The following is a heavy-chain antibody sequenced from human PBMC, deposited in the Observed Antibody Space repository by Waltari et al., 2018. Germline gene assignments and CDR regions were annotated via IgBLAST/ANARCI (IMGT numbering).Heavy chain of an antibody. CDR2: MNPNSGNT. V-gene: IGHV1-8*01. CDR3: ARWIDTAMVLFDY. J-gene: IGHJ4*02. D-gene: IGHD5-18*01. Sequence: QVQLVQSGAEVKKPGASVKVSCKASGYTFTSYDIHWVRQATGKGLEWMGWMNPNSGNTGYAQKFQGRVTMTRNISISTAYMELSSLRSEDTAVYYCARWIDTAMVLFDYWGQGTLVTVSS. CDR1: GYTFTSYD.